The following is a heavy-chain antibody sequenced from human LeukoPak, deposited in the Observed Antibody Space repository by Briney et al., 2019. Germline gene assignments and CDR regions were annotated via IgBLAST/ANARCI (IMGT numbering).Heavy chain of an antibody. CDR2: IIPIFGTA. D-gene: IGHD6-13*01. Sequence: GASVKVSCKASGGTFSSYAISWVRQAPGQGLEWMGGIIPIFGTANYAQKFQGRVTITADESTSTAYMELSSLRSEDTAVYYCARATCQLGGCNYYYYYGMDVWGKGTTVTVSS. V-gene: IGHV1-69*01. CDR1: GGTFSSYA. CDR3: ARATCQLGGCNYYYYYGMDV. J-gene: IGHJ6*04.